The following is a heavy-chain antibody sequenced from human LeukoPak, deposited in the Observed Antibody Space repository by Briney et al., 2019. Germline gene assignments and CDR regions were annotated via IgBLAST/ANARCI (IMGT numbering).Heavy chain of an antibody. Sequence: SETLSLTRAVYGGSFSGYYWSWIRQPPGKGLEWIGEINHSGSTNYNPSLKSRVTISVDTSKNQFSLKLSSVTAADTAVYYCASLGAVAGTLAYYFDYWGQGTLVTVSS. J-gene: IGHJ4*02. V-gene: IGHV4-34*01. CDR3: ASLGAVAGTLAYYFDY. CDR2: INHSGST. CDR1: GGSFSGYY. D-gene: IGHD6-19*01.